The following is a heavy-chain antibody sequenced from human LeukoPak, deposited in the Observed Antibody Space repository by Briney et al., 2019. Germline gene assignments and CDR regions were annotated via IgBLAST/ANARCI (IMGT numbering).Heavy chain of an antibody. Sequence: GGSLRLSCAASGFTFSSYAMSWVCQAPGKGLEWVSGISGNGGSTYYADSVKGRFTISRDNSKNTLYLQVNSLRADDTAVYYCAREGYCTAGVCSSGYWGQGTLVTVSS. J-gene: IGHJ4*02. CDR3: AREGYCTAGVCSSGY. CDR1: GFTFSSYA. V-gene: IGHV3-23*01. D-gene: IGHD2-8*02. CDR2: ISGNGGST.